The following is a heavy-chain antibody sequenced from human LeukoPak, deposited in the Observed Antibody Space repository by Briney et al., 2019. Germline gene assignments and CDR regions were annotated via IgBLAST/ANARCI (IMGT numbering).Heavy chain of an antibody. V-gene: IGHV1-69*05. CDR1: GGSFSSEA. J-gene: IGHJ4*02. CDR3: GRKAGDCGANSCYSIDY. Sequence: SVKVSCKAFGGSFSSEAISWVRQAPGQGLEWMGGIIPIFGTANYAQKFQGRVTITTDESTSTAYVEVSSLTSEDTAVYFCGRKAGDCGANSCYSIDYWGQGTLVTVSS. CDR2: IIPIFGTA. D-gene: IGHD2-15*01.